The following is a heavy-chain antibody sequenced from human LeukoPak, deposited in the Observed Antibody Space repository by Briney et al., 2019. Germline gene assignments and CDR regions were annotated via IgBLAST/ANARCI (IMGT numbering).Heavy chain of an antibody. CDR3: AKDFGYGAFDI. CDR1: GFTFSSYG. D-gene: IGHD5-12*01. V-gene: IGHV3-30*18. CDR2: ISYDGSNK. Sequence: GGSLRLSCAASGFTFSSYGMHWVRQAPGKRLEWVAVISYDGSNKYYADSVKGRFTISRDNSKNTLYLQMNSLRAEDTAVYYCAKDFGYGAFDIWGQGTMVTVSS. J-gene: IGHJ3*02.